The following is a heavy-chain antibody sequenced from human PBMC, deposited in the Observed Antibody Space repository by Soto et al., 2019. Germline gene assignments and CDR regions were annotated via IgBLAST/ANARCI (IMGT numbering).Heavy chain of an antibody. Sequence: SETLSLTCTVSGGSISRGGYYWSWIRQNPGKGLEWIGYTYNSVSTYYNPSLKSRVTISVDTSKNQFSLKLTSVTAADTAVYYCASRVEVLKSRNDRFSFLYWGEGPLV. D-gene: IGHD5-12*01. CDR2: TYNSVST. CDR3: ASRVEVLKSRNDRFSFLY. CDR1: GGSISRGGYY. J-gene: IGHJ4*02. V-gene: IGHV4-31*03.